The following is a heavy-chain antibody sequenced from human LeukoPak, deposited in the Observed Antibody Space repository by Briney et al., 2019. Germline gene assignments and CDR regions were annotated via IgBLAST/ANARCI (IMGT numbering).Heavy chain of an antibody. J-gene: IGHJ5*02. Sequence: SETLSLTCAVYGGSFSGYYWSWIRQPPGKGLEWIGEINHSGSTNYNPSLKSRVTISVDTSKNQFSLKLSSVTAADTAVYYCARRGVLRRVWFDPWGQGTLVTVSS. CDR2: INHSGST. V-gene: IGHV4-34*01. D-gene: IGHD3-10*01. CDR3: ARRGVLRRVWFDP. CDR1: GGSFSGYY.